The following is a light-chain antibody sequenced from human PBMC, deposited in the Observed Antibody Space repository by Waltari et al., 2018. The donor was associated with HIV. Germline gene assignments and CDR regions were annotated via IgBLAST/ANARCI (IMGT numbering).Light chain of an antibody. CDR1: HSTTGSHH. J-gene: IGLJ1*01. CDR3: ATWDDSLGTYV. CDR2: RDN. V-gene: IGLV1-44*01. Sequence: SVLPQPPSASGTPGQRVTISLSGCHSTTGSHHVNWYRQLPGTAPKLLIHRDNQRPSGVPDRISGSKAGTSASLAISGLQSEDEADYYCATWDDSLGTYVFGTATKVTVL.